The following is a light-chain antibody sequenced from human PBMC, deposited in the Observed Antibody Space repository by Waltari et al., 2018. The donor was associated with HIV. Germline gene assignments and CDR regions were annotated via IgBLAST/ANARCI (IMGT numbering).Light chain of an antibody. CDR2: EVS. J-gene: IGLJ3*02. CDR3: SSYTTSSTWV. CDR1: RSDIGGYKY. V-gene: IGLV2-14*01. Sequence: HSALTQPASVSGSPGQSITISCPGTRSDIGGYKYDSWYQQQPGKAPKLMISEVSNRPSGVSNRFSGSKSVNTASLTISGLQAEDEADYYCSSYTTSSTWVFGGGTKLTVL.